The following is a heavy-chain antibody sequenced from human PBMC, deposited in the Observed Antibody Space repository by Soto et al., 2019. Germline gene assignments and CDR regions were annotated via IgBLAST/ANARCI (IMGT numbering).Heavy chain of an antibody. D-gene: IGHD2-2*01. Sequence: QVQLVQSGAEVKKPGSSVKVSCKASGGTFSSYAISWVRQAPGQGLEWMGGIIPIPGTANYAQKFQGRVTISADESTSTAYMGLSSLRSEDTAVYYCARSQGSSTSLEIYYYYYYGMDVWGQGTMVTVSS. CDR2: IIPIPGTA. CDR3: ARSQGSSTSLEIYYYYYYGMDV. J-gene: IGHJ6*02. CDR1: GGTFSSYA. V-gene: IGHV1-69*01.